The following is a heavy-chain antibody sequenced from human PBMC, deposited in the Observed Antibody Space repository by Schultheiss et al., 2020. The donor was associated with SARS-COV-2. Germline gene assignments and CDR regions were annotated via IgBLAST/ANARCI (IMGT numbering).Heavy chain of an antibody. D-gene: IGHD3-22*01. Sequence: SGPTVVKPTETLTLTCTVSGFSLSNARMGVSWIRQPPGKALEWLAHIFSNDEKSYSTSLKSRLTISKDTSKSQVVLTMTNMDPVDTATYYCARITYYYDSSGYGDFDPWGQGTLVTVSS. CDR1: GFSLSNARMG. CDR2: IFSNDEK. J-gene: IGHJ5*02. V-gene: IGHV2-26*01. CDR3: ARITYYYDSSGYGDFDP.